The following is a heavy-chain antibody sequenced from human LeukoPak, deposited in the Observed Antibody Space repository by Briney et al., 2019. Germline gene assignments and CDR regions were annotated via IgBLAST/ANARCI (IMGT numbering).Heavy chain of an antibody. Sequence: PGGSLRLSCAASGFTFSNYGMHWVRQAPGKGLEWVAAISSDGSNRYYVDSVKGRVTISRDNSKNTLYMQMNSLRAEDTAVYYCAQVPLHWGQGTLVTVSS. CDR1: GFTFSNYG. CDR3: AQVPLH. CDR2: ISSDGSNR. D-gene: IGHD2-15*01. V-gene: IGHV3-30*03. J-gene: IGHJ4*02.